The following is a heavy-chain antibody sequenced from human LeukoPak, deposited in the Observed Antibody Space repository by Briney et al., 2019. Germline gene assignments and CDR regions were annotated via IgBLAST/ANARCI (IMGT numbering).Heavy chain of an antibody. CDR3: ARAYSRESGYDFVFEN. CDR2: IRYDGSTK. J-gene: IGHJ4*02. Sequence: GGSLRLSCAASGFTFSNYGVHWVRQAPGKGLEWVAVIRYDGSTKYYADSVKGRFTISRDNSKNTIYLEMNRLRAEDTAVYYCARAYSRESGYDFVFENWGQGTLVSVSS. D-gene: IGHD5-12*01. CDR1: GFTFSNYG. V-gene: IGHV3-33*01.